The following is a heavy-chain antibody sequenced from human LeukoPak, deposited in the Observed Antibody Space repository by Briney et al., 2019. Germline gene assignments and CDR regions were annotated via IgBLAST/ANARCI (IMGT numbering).Heavy chain of an antibody. CDR2: IWYDGSNK. J-gene: IGHJ4*02. CDR1: GSTFRSHG. CDR3: AGDRATSYFDY. V-gene: IGHV3-33*01. D-gene: IGHD1-26*01. Sequence: GVSLRLSCAASGSTFRSHGMHWVRQAPGKGLEWVAFIWYDGSNKYYTDSVKGRFTISRDNSKNTLYLQMNSLRAEDTAVYYCAGDRATSYFDYWGQGALVTISS.